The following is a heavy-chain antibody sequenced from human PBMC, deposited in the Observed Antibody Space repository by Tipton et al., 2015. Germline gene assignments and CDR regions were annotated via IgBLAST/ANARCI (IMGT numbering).Heavy chain of an antibody. J-gene: IGHJ5*02. CDR1: GGSISSNSYF. V-gene: IGHV4-39*01. Sequence: TLSLTCTVSGGSISSNSYFWGWIRQPPGKGLEWIGSIYYSGITYYNPSLMSRVTISADTSMNQFSLKVSSVTAADTAVYYCARGTKGNWFDPWGQGTLVTVSS. CDR2: IYYSGIT. CDR3: ARGTKGNWFDP.